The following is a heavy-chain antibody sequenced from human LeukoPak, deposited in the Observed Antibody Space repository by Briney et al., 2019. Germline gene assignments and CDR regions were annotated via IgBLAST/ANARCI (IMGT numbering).Heavy chain of an antibody. CDR2: MCISADT. Sequence: SETLSLTCTVSGGSNYWSWIRQPAGKGLEWIGHMCISADTNYKPSLKSRLTMSADMSNNEISLKLTSVTAADTAVYYCATGAGVFDYWGQGILVTVSS. CDR3: ATGAGVFDY. CDR1: GGSNY. J-gene: IGHJ4*02. V-gene: IGHV4-4*07. D-gene: IGHD1-14*01.